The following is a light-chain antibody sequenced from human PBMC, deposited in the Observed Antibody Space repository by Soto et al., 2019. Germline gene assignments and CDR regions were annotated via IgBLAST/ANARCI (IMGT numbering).Light chain of an antibody. CDR2: GNT. Sequence: QSVLTHPPSVSRSPGPRATISGTGSSYKIWGVNDVHWQQQLPGTAPKLLIYGNTNRPSGVHDRFSSAKSGTSASLGITGLEAEDEADYYCQDYDSCLCGSVFGGGTKLPLL. J-gene: IGLJ2*01. CDR1: SYKIWGVND. CDR3: QDYDSCLCGSV. V-gene: IGLV1-40*01.